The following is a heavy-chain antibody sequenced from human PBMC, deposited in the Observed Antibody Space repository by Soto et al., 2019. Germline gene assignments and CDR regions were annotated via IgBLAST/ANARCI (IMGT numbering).Heavy chain of an antibody. J-gene: IGHJ4*02. CDR3: ATVPLLITGTTTFDY. V-gene: IGHV1-3*01. Sequence: ASVKVSCKASGYTFTSYAMHWVRQAPGQRLEWMGEINADNGKTIYSRKFQGRVTITKDTSADTAYMELSSLRSEDTALYYCATVPLLITGTTTFDYWGQGTLVTVSS. CDR2: INADNGKT. CDR1: GYTFTSYA. D-gene: IGHD1-20*01.